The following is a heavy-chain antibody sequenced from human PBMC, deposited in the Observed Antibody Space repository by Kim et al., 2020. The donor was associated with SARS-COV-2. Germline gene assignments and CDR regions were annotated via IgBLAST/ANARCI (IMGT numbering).Heavy chain of an antibody. CDR3: ARVYSGSHHFDY. J-gene: IGHJ4*02. D-gene: IGHD1-1*01. V-gene: IGHV3-21*01. Sequence: YYADSVKGRFIISRDTAENSLYLQMNSLRAEDTAVYYCARVYSGSHHFDYWGQGTLVTVSS.